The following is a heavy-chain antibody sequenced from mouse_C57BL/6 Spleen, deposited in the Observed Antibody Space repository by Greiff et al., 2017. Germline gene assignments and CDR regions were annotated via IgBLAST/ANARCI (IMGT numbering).Heavy chain of an antibody. V-gene: IGHV1-15*01. CDR2: IDPETGGT. J-gene: IGHJ2*01. CDR1: GYTFTDYE. Sequence: QVQLQQSGAELVRPGASVTLSCKASGYTFTDYEMHWVKQTPVHGLEWIGAIDPETGGTAYNQKFKGKAILTADKSSSTAYMELRSLTSEDSAVXYCTIPNYYYGSSPVDYWGQGTTLTVSA. D-gene: IGHD1-1*01. CDR3: TIPNYYYGSSPVDY.